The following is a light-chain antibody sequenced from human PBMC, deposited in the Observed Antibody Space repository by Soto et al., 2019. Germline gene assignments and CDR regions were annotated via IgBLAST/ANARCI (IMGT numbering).Light chain of an antibody. CDR3: QQRRHWPIT. J-gene: IGKJ5*01. CDR1: QSVSANY. Sequence: EIVLTQSPGTLSLSPGERATLSCRASQSVSANYLAWYQQKPGQAPRLLIYGASSRATGIPDSFSGSGSGTDFTLTISRLEPEDFAIYYCQQRRHWPITSAQGTRLEIK. CDR2: GAS. V-gene: IGKV3D-20*02.